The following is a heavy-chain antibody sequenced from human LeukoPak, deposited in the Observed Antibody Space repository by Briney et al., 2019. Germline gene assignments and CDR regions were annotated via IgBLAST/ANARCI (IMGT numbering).Heavy chain of an antibody. CDR1: GYTFTSYD. CDR3: ARTVGGPLEDYYYYMDV. Sequence: GASVKVSCKASGYTFTSYDINWVRQATGQGLEWMGWMNPNSGNTGYTQKFQGRVTMTRGTSISTAYMELSSLRSEDTAVYYCARTVGGPLEDYYYYMDVWGKGTTVTISS. CDR2: MNPNSGNT. V-gene: IGHV1-8*01. J-gene: IGHJ6*03. D-gene: IGHD3-10*01.